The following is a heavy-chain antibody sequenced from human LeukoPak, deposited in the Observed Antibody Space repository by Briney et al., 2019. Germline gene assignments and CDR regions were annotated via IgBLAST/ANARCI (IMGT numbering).Heavy chain of an antibody. D-gene: IGHD2-8*01. CDR1: GYTFTDYH. V-gene: IGHV1-2*02. J-gene: IGHJ4*02. Sequence: GASVKVSCKASGYTFTDYHIHWVRQAPGQGLQWMGWINPKNGDTIYSERFQGRVTMARDTSITTAYMEMTSLTSDDTAVYYCLRAISWDCTSTHCYEEIWGQGALVTVSS. CDR3: LRAISWDCTSTHCYEEI. CDR2: INPKNGDT.